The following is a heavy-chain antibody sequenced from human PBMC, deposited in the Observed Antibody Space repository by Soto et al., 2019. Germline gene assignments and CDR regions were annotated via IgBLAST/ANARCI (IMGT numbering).Heavy chain of an antibody. V-gene: IGHV3-23*01. CDR2: ITGSGAGS. J-gene: IGHJ5*02. CDR1: GFTFSSYA. D-gene: IGHD6-13*01. CDR3: AKAYSNSWPNDWFDP. Sequence: EVPLLESGGGWLQPGGSLRLSCAASGFTFSSYAMNWVRQAPGKGLEWVSGITGSGAGSYYSDSVKGRFTISRDNSKNTLYLQMNSLRAEDTAVYYCAKAYSNSWPNDWFDPGGQGTLVTVSS.